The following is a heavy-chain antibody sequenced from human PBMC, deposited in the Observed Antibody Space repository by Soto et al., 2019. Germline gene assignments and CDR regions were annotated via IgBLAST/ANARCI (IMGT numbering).Heavy chain of an antibody. Sequence: SETLSLTCTVSGYSISSGYHWAWIRQPPGKGLEWLGSVHYSGNTYYNPSLKSRLTISVDKSKNQFSLNLSSVTAADKAVYYCARQDRVVAEGRWFDPWGQGTLVTVS. D-gene: IGHD2-15*01. CDR1: GYSISSGYH. J-gene: IGHJ5*02. CDR2: VHYSGNT. CDR3: ARQDRVVAEGRWFDP. V-gene: IGHV4-38-2*02.